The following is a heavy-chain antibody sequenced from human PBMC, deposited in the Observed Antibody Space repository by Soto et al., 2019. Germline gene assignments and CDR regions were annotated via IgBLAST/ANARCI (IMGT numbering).Heavy chain of an antibody. CDR3: ARGYGFECSGGSCYSNLYYYGMDV. Sequence: SETLSLTCTVSGGSISSYYWSWIRQPPGKGLEWIGYIYYSGSTNYNPSLKSRVTISVDTSKNQFSLKLSSVTAADTAVYYCARGYGFECSGGSCYSNLYYYGMDVWGQGTTVTVSS. CDR2: IYYSGST. D-gene: IGHD2-15*01. CDR1: GGSISSYY. J-gene: IGHJ6*02. V-gene: IGHV4-59*01.